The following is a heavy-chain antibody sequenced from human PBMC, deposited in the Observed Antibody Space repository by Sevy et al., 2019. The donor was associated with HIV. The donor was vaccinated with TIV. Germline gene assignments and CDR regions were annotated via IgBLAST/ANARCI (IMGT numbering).Heavy chain of an antibody. CDR3: VKGPHPAVTTSYALDV. J-gene: IGHJ6*02. D-gene: IGHD4-17*01. CDR2: IRNDGSTK. Sequence: GGSMRFSCAASGFTFKSYGMHWVRQAPGKGLEWVTFIRNDGSTKYYADSVRGRFTASRDNSKNTLYLHMNSLRPEDTAVYYCVKGPHPAVTTSYALDVWGQGTTVTVSS. CDR1: GFTFKSYG. V-gene: IGHV3-30*02.